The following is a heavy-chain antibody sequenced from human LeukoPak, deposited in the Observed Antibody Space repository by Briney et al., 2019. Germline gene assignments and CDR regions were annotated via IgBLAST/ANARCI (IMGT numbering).Heavy chain of an antibody. CDR1: GGSISSYY. Sequence: SETLSLTCTVSGGSISSYYWSWIRQPAGKGLEWIGRIYTSGSTNYNPSLKSRVTMSVDTSKNQFSLKLSSVTAADTAVYYCARDIRITGTSPSWYVDLWGRGTLVAVSS. D-gene: IGHD1-7*01. V-gene: IGHV4-4*07. CDR3: ARDIRITGTSPSWYVDL. J-gene: IGHJ2*01. CDR2: IYTSGST.